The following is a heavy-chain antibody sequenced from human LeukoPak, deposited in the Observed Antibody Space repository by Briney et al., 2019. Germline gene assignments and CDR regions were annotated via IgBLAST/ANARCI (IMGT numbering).Heavy chain of an antibody. CDR3: AKPIAAAGTSPRNYFDY. CDR1: GFTFSSYA. D-gene: IGHD6-13*01. CDR2: MSGSGGST. V-gene: IGHV3-23*01. Sequence: GGSLRLSCAASGFTFSSYAMSWVRRAPGQGREWVSAMSGSGGSTYYAASVKGRFAISRDNSKNTLYLQMNSLRAEDTAVYYCAKPIAAAGTSPRNYFDYWGQGTLVTVSS. J-gene: IGHJ4*02.